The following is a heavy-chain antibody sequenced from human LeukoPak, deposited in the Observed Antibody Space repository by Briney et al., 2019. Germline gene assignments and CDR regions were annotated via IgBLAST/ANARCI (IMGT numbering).Heavy chain of an antibody. D-gene: IGHD3-3*01. Sequence: SETLSLTCTVSGGSISSGSYYWSRIRQPAGKGLEWIGRIYTSGSTNYNPSLKSRVTISVDTSKNQFSLKLSSVTAADTAVYYCARHDFWSGYSPIDAFDIWGQGTMVTVSS. V-gene: IGHV4-61*02. CDR1: GGSISSGSYY. CDR2: IYTSGST. CDR3: ARHDFWSGYSPIDAFDI. J-gene: IGHJ3*02.